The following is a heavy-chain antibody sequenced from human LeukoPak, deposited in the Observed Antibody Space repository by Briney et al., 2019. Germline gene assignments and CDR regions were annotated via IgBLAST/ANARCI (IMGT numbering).Heavy chain of an antibody. CDR1: VYTFTSYG. V-gene: IGHV1-18*01. J-gene: IGHJ4*02. CDR3: ARDGKYYDSSGPPRYY. Sequence: ASVKVSCKASVYTFTSYGISWVRQAPGPGLEWMGWISTYNGNTNYAQKLQGRVNMTTDTSTSTAYMELRSLRSDDTAVYYCARDGKYYDSSGPPRYYWGQGTLVTVSS. CDR2: ISTYNGNT. D-gene: IGHD3-22*01.